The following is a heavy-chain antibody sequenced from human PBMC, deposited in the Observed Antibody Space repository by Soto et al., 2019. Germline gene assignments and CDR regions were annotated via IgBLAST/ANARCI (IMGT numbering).Heavy chain of an antibody. CDR3: AVGPVQLEKGWPPP. CDR2: IIPTFGTA. J-gene: IGHJ5*02. V-gene: IGHV1-69*05. Sequence: QVQLVQSGAEVKKPGSSVKVSCKASRGTFSSYAISWVRQAPGQGLEWMGGIIPTFGTANYAQKFQCRVTGTPDEFTGRGYREQSSLSSNGTAVYYCAVGPVQLEKGWPPPWGQGTLVTVSS. CDR1: RGTFSSYA. D-gene: IGHD1-1*01.